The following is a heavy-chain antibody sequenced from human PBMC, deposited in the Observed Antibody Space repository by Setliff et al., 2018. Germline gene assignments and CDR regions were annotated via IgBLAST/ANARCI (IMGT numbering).Heavy chain of an antibody. V-gene: IGHV4-39*01. D-gene: IGHD1-1*01. CDR2: MYYSGSN. J-gene: IGHJ4*02. Sequence: SETLSLTCNVSGDSINRSGYYWGWIRQPPGKGLEWIGSMYYSGSNDYNASLKSRVTISVDMAQNQFSLRLSSVTAADTAVYYCARTGTYRYFDFWGQGTLVTVS. CDR1: GDSINRSGYY. CDR3: ARTGTYRYFDF.